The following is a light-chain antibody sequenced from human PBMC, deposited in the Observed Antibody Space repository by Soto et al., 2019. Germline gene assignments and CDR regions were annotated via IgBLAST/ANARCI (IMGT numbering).Light chain of an antibody. CDR3: QQYAYYPRT. CDR1: QTINNW. J-gene: IGKJ1*01. V-gene: IGKV1-5*01. Sequence: DIHMTQSPSTLTASVGDRVTITCRTSQTINNWLAWSQQKPGKAPKLLINTVSSLETGVPSRFSGSGSGTEFTLTISSLQPDDFATYYCQQYAYYPRTFGQGTKVEMK. CDR2: TVS.